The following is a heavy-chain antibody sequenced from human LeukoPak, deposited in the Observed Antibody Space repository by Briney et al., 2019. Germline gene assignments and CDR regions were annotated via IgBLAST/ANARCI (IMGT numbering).Heavy chain of an antibody. CDR3: AKLLSGGYYYDSNDIDP. Sequence: GGSLRLSCAASGFTFSSYGMHWVRQTPGKELEWVAFIRYDGSNKYYADSVKGRFTISRDNSKNTLYLQMNSLRAEDTAVYYCAKLLSGGYYYDSNDIDPWGQGTLVTVSS. V-gene: IGHV3-30*02. D-gene: IGHD3-22*01. CDR2: IRYDGSNK. CDR1: GFTFSSYG. J-gene: IGHJ5*02.